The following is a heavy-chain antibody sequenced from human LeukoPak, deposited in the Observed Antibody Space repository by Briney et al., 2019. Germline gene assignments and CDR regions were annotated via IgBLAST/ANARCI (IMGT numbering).Heavy chain of an antibody. CDR1: GGSLSGYY. D-gene: IGHD3-3*01. CDR2: INHSGST. CDR3: ARGGMTIFGVVIGRAFDY. V-gene: IGHV4-34*01. J-gene: IGHJ4*02. Sequence: SETLSLTCAVYGGSLSGYYWSWIRQPPGKGLEWIGEINHSGSTNYNPSLKSRVTVSVDTSKNQFSLKLSSVTAADTAVYYCARGGMTIFGVVIGRAFDYWGQGTLVTVSS.